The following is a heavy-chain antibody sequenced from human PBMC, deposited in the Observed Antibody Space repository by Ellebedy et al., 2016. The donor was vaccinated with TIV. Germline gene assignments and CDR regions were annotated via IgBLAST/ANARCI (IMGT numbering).Heavy chain of an antibody. CDR3: TGGKYGLDY. CDR1: GFTVSSNY. D-gene: IGHD1-26*01. Sequence: GESLKISCAASGFTVSSNYMSWVRQAPGKGLEWVGRTRNKAYSYIADYAASVKGRFTISRDNSKNSLYLQMNSLKTEDTAVYYCTGGKYGLDYWGQGTLVTVSS. J-gene: IGHJ4*02. V-gene: IGHV3-72*01. CDR2: TRNKAYSYIA.